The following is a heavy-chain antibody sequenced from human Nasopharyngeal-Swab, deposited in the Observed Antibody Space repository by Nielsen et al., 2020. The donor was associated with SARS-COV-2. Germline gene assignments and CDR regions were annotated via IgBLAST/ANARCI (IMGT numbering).Heavy chain of an antibody. CDR2: IYYSGST. CDR3: ARRRSGSDQGSYWYFDL. V-gene: IGHV4-31*03. D-gene: IGHD1-26*01. CDR1: GGSISSGGYY. J-gene: IGHJ2*01. Sequence: SETLSLTCTVSGGSISSGGYYWSWIRQHPGKGLEWIGYIYYSGSTYYNPSLKSRVTISVDTSKNQFSLKLSSVTAADTAVYYCARRRSGSDQGSYWYFDLWGRGTLVTVSS.